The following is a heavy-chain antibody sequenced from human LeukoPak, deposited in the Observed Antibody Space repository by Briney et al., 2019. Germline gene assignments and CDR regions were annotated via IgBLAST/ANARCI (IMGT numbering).Heavy chain of an antibody. CDR2: ISSSGSTI. V-gene: IGHV3-48*03. D-gene: IGHD3-22*01. Sequence: GGSLRFSCAASGFTFSSYEMNWVRQAPGKGLEWVSYISSSGSTIYYADSVKGRFTISRDNAKNSLYLQMNSLRAEDTAVYYCARGGSYYYDSSGYYPLDYWGQGTLVTVSS. CDR3: ARGGSYYYDSSGYYPLDY. CDR1: GFTFSSYE. J-gene: IGHJ4*02.